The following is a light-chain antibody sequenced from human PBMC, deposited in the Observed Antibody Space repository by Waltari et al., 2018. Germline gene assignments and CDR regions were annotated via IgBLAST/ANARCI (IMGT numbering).Light chain of an antibody. V-gene: IGKV4-1*01. CDR2: WAS. J-gene: IGKJ2*01. CDR3: QQCYSTPYT. CDR1: QNLLYNPDNKNY. Sequence: DIVMTQSPYSLAVSLGERVTLNFRSSQNLLYNPDNKNYLAWFQLKPGQPPKLLIYWASTRESGVPDRFSGSGSGTEFTLTISSLQAADVAVYYCQQCYSTPYTFGQGTKLEIK.